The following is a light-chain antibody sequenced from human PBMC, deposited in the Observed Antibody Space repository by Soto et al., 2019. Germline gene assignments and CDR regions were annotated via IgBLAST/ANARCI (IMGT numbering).Light chain of an antibody. Sequence: IQLPQSPSSLSASVGDRVTITCLASQDINSYLAWYQQKPGKAPNLLIYAGTSLQSGVPSRFSGSGSGTEFTLTISSLQPEDFATYYCQQLHVYPSTFGGGTKVDIK. CDR1: QDINSY. CDR2: AGT. CDR3: QQLHVYPST. J-gene: IGKJ4*01. V-gene: IGKV1-9*01.